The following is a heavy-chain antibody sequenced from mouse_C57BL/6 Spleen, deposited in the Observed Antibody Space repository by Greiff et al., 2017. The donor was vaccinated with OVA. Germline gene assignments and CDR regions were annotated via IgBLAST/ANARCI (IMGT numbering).Heavy chain of an antibody. D-gene: IGHD1-1*01. V-gene: IGHV3-6*01. J-gene: IGHJ4*01. CDR1: GYSITSGYY. CDR2: ISYDGSN. Sequence: ESGPGLVKPSQSLSLTCSVTGYSITSGYYWNWIRQFPGNKLEWMGYISYDGSNNYNPSLKNRISITRDTSKNQFFLKLNSVTTEDTATYYCARGTYGIMDYWGQGTSVTVSS. CDR3: ARGTYGIMDY.